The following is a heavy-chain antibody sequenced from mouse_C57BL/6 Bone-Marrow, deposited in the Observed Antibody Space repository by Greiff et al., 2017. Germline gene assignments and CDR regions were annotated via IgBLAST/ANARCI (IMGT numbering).Heavy chain of an antibody. CDR1: GYTFTSYW. J-gene: IGHJ2*01. CDR3: AKIYYGPVDY. Sequence: QVQLKQPGAELVKPGASVKMSCKASGYTFTSYWITWVKQRPGQGLEWIGDIYPGSGSTNYNEKFKSKATLTVDPSSSTAYMQLSSLTSEDSAVYYCAKIYYGPVDYWGQGTTLTVSS. D-gene: IGHD2-1*01. CDR2: IYPGSGST. V-gene: IGHV1-55*01.